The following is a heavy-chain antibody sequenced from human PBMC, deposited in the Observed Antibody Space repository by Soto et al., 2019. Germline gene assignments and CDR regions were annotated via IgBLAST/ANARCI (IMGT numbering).Heavy chain of an antibody. CDR3: ARRAPSGVDYFDSSGADGMDV. Sequence: GESLKISCKGSGYSFTSYWISWVRQMPGEGLEWMGRIDPSDSYTNYSPSFQGHVTLSIDTSISTAYVQWSSLKASDTAVYYCARRAPSGVDYFDSSGADGMDVWGQGTTVPVSS. CDR1: GYSFTSYW. J-gene: IGHJ6*02. CDR2: IDPSDSYT. D-gene: IGHD3-22*01. V-gene: IGHV5-10-1*01.